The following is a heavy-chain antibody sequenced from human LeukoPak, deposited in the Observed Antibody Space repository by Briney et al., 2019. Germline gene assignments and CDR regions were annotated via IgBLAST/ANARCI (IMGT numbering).Heavy chain of an antibody. V-gene: IGHV4-38-2*02. J-gene: IGHJ4*02. CDR3: ARHRRIQLWSPWFDY. CDR2: IYHSGST. D-gene: IGHD5-18*01. CDR1: GYSISSGYY. Sequence: PSETLSLTCTVSGYSISSGYYWGWIRQPPGKGLERIGSIYHSGSTYYNPSLKSRVTISVDTSTNQFSLKLSSVTAADTAVYYCARHRRIQLWSPWFDYWGQRTLVTVSS.